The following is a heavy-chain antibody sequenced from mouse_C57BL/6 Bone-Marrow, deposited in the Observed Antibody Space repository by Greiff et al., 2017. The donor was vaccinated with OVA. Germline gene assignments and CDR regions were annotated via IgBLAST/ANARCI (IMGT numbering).Heavy chain of an antibody. CDR3: ARGYYGRYAMDY. V-gene: IGHV1-81*01. CDR1: GYTFTSYG. Sequence: QVQLQQSGAELARPGASVKLSCKASGYTFTSYGISWVKQRTGQGLEWIGEIYPRRGNTYYNEKFKGQATLTADKSSSTAYMELRSLTSEDSAVYFCARGYYGRYAMDYWGQGTSVTVSS. CDR2: IYPRRGNT. J-gene: IGHJ4*01. D-gene: IGHD1-1*01.